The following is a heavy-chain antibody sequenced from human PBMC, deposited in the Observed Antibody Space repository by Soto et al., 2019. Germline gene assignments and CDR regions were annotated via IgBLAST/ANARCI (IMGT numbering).Heavy chain of an antibody. J-gene: IGHJ5*02. CDR1: GFGVTESETY. CDR3: AREVVVGATAKFDR. Sequence: EVQMVESGGGLIQPGGSLKLSCAVSGFGVTESETYVSWIRQAPGKGLEWVAAFYRGGRRNYAASVKGRFVISRDKSENSVFLQVNLVRVEDTAVYYCAREVVVGATAKFDRWGQGTMVIVSP. D-gene: IGHD2-21*01. V-gene: IGHV3-53*03. CDR2: FYRGGRR.